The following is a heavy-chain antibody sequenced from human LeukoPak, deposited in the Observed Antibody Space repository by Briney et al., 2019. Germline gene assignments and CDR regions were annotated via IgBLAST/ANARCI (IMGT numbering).Heavy chain of an antibody. Sequence: GGSLRLSCAASGFTFSSYWMSWVRQAPGKGLEWVANIKQEGSEKYYVDSVKGRFTISRDNAKNSLYLQMNSLRAEDTAVYYCARYYDFWSGYYRGIDYWGQGTLVTVSS. J-gene: IGHJ4*02. CDR3: ARYYDFWSGYYRGIDY. CDR2: IKQEGSEK. V-gene: IGHV3-7*01. CDR1: GFTFSSYW. D-gene: IGHD3-3*01.